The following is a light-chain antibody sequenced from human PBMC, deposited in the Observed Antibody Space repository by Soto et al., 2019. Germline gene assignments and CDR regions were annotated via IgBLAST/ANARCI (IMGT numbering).Light chain of an antibody. Sequence: LTQSPGTLSLSPGERATLSCRASQSVSNNYLAWYQQKPGKAPRLLIYGASNRATGIPDRFSGSGSGTDFTLTISRLEPEDFAVYYCQQYGSSGTFGQGTKVDIK. V-gene: IGKV3-20*01. CDR2: GAS. J-gene: IGKJ1*01. CDR3: QQYGSSGT. CDR1: QSVSNNY.